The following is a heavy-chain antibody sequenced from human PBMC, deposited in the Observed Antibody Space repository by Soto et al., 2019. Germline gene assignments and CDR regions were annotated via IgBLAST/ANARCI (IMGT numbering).Heavy chain of an antibody. J-gene: IGHJ4*02. CDR3: VRAAYCESCIGPPEVPY. Sequence: EVQLVESGGGLVQPGGSLRLSCAASGFTFSTYSMNWVRQAPGKGLEWVSSIDSSGSTIYYADSMKGRFDISRDNAKNSLYLEMNGLSDEDTTVYYCVRAAYCESCIGPPEVPYWGQGTLVMVSS. CDR1: GFTFSTYS. D-gene: IGHD2-21*01. CDR2: IDSSGSTI. V-gene: IGHV3-48*02.